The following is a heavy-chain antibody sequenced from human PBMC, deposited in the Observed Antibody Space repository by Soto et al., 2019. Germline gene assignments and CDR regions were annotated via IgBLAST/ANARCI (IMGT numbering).Heavy chain of an antibody. CDR1: GYTFTGNA. CDR3: AREGYDSSGYPLGY. D-gene: IGHD3-22*01. V-gene: IGHV1-3*04. CDR2: INTGNGNT. Sequence: QVQLGQSGAEVKKPGASVKVSCKASGYTFTGNAMHWVRQAPGQRLEWMGWINTGNGNTKYSQKFQGRVTITRDTSATTTYMELSSLRSEDTAVYYCAREGYDSSGYPLGYWGQGTLVTGSS. J-gene: IGHJ4*02.